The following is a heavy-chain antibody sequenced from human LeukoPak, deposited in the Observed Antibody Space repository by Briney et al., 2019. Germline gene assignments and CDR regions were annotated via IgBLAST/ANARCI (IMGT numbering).Heavy chain of an antibody. CDR2: IKRKTDVGTT. D-gene: IGHD3-9*01. J-gene: IGHJ4*02. V-gene: IGHV3-15*01. CDR3: TTDPNCDIGGGYLPEY. Sequence: GGSLRLSCAASGFTFSNAWMSWVRQAPGKGLEWVGNIKRKTDVGTTDYAAPVKGTFTITRDYSKNTLYVQMNSLKTEDTAVYYCTTDPNCDIGGGYLPEYWGQGTLVTVSS. CDR1: GFTFSNAW.